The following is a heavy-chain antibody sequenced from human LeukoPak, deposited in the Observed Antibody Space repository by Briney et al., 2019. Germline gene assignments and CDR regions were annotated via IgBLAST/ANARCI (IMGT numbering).Heavy chain of an antibody. CDR2: INSDGSEG. Sequence: GALRLSCAVSGFTFSGFWMSWSRQAPGKGLEWVASINSDGSEGYYADVVRGRFTISRDNAKNSLYLQINSLRAEDTAVYYCARSSYSSSSSVWGQGTMVTVSS. CDR3: ARSSYSSSSSV. J-gene: IGHJ3*01. CDR1: GFTFSGFW. D-gene: IGHD6-6*01. V-gene: IGHV3-7*03.